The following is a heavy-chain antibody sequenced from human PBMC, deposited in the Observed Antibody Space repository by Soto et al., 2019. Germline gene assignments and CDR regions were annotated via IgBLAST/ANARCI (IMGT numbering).Heavy chain of an antibody. V-gene: IGHV3-30-3*01. Sequence: QVQLVESGGGVVQPGRSLRLSCAASGFTFSSYAMHWVRQAPGKGLEWVAVISYDGSNKYYAYSVKGRFTISRDNSKNTLYLQMNSLRAEDTAVYYCARDTHTRGYSYSSGYYYCYCKDVGGQGTTVTVSS. CDR1: GFTFSSYA. J-gene: IGHJ6*02. CDR2: ISYDGSNK. CDR3: ARDTHTRGYSYSSGYYYCYCKDV. D-gene: IGHD5-18*01.